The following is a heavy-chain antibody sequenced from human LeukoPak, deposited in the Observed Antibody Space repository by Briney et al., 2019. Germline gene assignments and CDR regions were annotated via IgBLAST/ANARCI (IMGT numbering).Heavy chain of an antibody. J-gene: IGHJ2*01. D-gene: IGHD3-10*01. CDR1: GGSFSGYY. CDR2: INHSGST. CDR3: ARGSPPYYYGSGSRRHFDL. Sequence: SETLSLTCAVYGGSFSGYYWSWIRQPPGKGLEWIGEINHSGSTNYNPSLKSRATISVDTSKNQFSLKLSSVTAADTAVYYCARGSPPYYYGSGSRRHFDLWGRGTLVTVSS. V-gene: IGHV4-34*01.